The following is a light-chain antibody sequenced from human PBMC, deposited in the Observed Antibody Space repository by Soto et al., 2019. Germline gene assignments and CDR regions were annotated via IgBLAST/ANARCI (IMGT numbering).Light chain of an antibody. V-gene: IGKV3-11*01. CDR2: DAA. J-gene: IGKJ3*01. Sequence: EIVLTQSPGTRSLFPGERATLSCRASQSVSDFLAWYQQKPGQAPRLLIYDAAKRAPGIPARFSGSGSGTDFTLTISSLEPEDSAVYYCQQRSNWPIFTFGPGTKV. CDR1: QSVSDF. CDR3: QQRSNWPIFT.